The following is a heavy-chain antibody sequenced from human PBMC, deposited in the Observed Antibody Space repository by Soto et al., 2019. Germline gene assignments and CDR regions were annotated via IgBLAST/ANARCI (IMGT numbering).Heavy chain of an antibody. D-gene: IGHD3-3*01. Sequence: ASVKVSCKASGYTFTSYDINWVRQATGQGLEWMGWMNANSGNTGYAQKLQGRVTMTTNTSISTAYMELSSLRSDDTAVYYFSRLRYYDFWSAYHIQDYWGQGTLVTVSS. CDR1: GYTFTSYD. J-gene: IGHJ4*02. CDR3: SRLRYYDFWSAYHIQDY. CDR2: MNANSGNT. V-gene: IGHV1-8*01.